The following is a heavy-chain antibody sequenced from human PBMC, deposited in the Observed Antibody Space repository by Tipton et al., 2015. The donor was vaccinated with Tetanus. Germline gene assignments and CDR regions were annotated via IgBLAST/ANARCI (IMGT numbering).Heavy chain of an antibody. D-gene: IGHD6-25*01. CDR1: GFPLSSYW. CDR3: ASGSALDY. CDR2: ISSTSSYI. Sequence: SLRLSCAASGFPLSSYWMHWVRQGPGKGLEWASSISSTSSYIYYADSLKGRFTISRDNSKNSLFLQMNSLRAEDTAVYYCASGSALDYWGQGTLVTVSS. J-gene: IGHJ4*02. V-gene: IGHV3-21*06.